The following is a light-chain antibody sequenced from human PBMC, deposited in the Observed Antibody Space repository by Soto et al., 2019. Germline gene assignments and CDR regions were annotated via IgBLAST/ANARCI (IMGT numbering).Light chain of an antibody. CDR2: DAS. CDR3: QQRGNWSRT. CDR1: QSVSSY. J-gene: IGKJ1*01. V-gene: IGKV3-11*01. Sequence: EIVLTQSPATLSLSPGERATLSCRASQSVSSYLAWYQQKLGQAPRLLIYDASKRATGIPARFSGSGSGTAFTLTISNLEPEDFAGYYCQQRGNWSRTFGQGNKVEIK.